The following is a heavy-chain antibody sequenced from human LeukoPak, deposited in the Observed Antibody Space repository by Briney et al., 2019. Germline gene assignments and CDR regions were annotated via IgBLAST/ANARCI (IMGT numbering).Heavy chain of an antibody. V-gene: IGHV3-21*01. CDR2: ISSGSSYI. J-gene: IGHJ4*02. CDR1: GFTFSNYN. Sequence: PGGSLRLSCTASGFTFSNYNMNWVRQAPGKGLEWVSSISSGSSYIFYADSVKGRFTISRDNAKNSLYLQMNSLRVEDTAVYYCARDNPCGSGSHDYWGQGTLVTVSS. CDR3: ARDNPCGSGSHDY. D-gene: IGHD3-10*01.